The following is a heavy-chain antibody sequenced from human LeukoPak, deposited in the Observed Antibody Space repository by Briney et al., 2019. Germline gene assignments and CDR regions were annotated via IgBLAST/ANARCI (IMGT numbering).Heavy chain of an antibody. CDR1: GFTFSSYG. CDR2: IKSKTDGGTT. J-gene: IGHJ4*02. Sequence: SGGSLRLSCAASGFTFSSYGMHWVRQAPGKGLEWVGRIKSKTDGGTTDYAAPVKGRFTISRDDSKNTLYLQMNSLKTEDTAVYYCTTPSGWYYFDYWGQGTLVTVSS. CDR3: TTPSGWYYFDY. V-gene: IGHV3-15*07. D-gene: IGHD6-19*01.